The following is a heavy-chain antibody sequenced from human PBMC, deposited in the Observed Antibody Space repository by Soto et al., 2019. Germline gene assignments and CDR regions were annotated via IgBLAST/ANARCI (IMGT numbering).Heavy chain of an antibody. Sequence: GASVKVSCKASGYSFTGYRIHWVRQAPGQGLEWMGWINPNSGGTHYAQNFQGRVTMTRDTSISTAYMELSRLTSDDTAVYYCATEVSNGEYGLDVGGQGTTVTVSS. CDR2: INPNSGGT. J-gene: IGHJ6*02. D-gene: IGHD2-8*01. V-gene: IGHV1-2*02. CDR3: ATEVSNGEYGLDV. CDR1: GYSFTGYR.